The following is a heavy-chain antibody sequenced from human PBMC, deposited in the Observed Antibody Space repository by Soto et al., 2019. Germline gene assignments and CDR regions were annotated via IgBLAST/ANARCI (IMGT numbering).Heavy chain of an antibody. CDR3: ARAGGTTVTRDAFDI. J-gene: IGHJ3*02. V-gene: IGHV4-34*01. CDR1: GGSFSGYY. Sequence: SETLSLTCAVYGGSFSGYYWSWIRQPPGKGLEWIGEINHSGSTNYNPSLKSRVTISVDTSKNQFSLKLSSVTAADTAVYYCARAGGTTVTRDAFDIWSQGTMVTVSS. CDR2: INHSGST. D-gene: IGHD4-17*01.